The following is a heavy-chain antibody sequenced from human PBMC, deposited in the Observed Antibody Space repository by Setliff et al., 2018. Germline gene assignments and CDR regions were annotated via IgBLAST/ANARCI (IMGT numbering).Heavy chain of an antibody. Sequence: ASVKVSCKTSGYTFTNYGISWVRQAPGQGLEWVGWISSYNDVTSYAQRFQGRVTLTTDTSTSAAYMELRTLRSDDTAVYYCAISTLSICSGGSCPNAFDVWGQGTMVTVSS. CDR3: AISTLSICSGGSCPNAFDV. D-gene: IGHD2-15*01. CDR1: GYTFTNYG. J-gene: IGHJ3*01. CDR2: ISSYNDVT. V-gene: IGHV1-18*01.